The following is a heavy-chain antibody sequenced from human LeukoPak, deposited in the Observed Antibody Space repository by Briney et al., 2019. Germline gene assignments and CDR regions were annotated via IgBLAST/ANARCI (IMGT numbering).Heavy chain of an antibody. V-gene: IGHV3-23*01. D-gene: IGHD3-3*01. Sequence: PGGSLRLSCAASGFTFSSYAMSWVRQAPGKGLEWVSAISGSGGSTYYADSVKGRFTISRDNSNNTLYLQMNSLRADDTAVYYCAKEDHYDFWSGYRYFDYWGQGTLVTVSS. CDR2: ISGSGGST. J-gene: IGHJ4*02. CDR3: AKEDHYDFWSGYRYFDY. CDR1: GFTFSSYA.